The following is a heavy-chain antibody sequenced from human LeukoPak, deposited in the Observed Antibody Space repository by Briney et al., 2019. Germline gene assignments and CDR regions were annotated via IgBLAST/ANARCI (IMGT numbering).Heavy chain of an antibody. V-gene: IGHV3-30-3*01. CDR2: ISYDGSNK. J-gene: IGHJ4*02. Sequence: PGGSLRLSCAASGFTSSSYAMHWVRQAPGKGLEWVAVISYDGSNKYYADSVKGRFTISRDNSKNTLYLQMNSLRAEDTAVYYCARDGVYYYDSSGYAYYFDYWGQGTLVTVSS. CDR3: ARDGVYYYDSSGYAYYFDY. D-gene: IGHD3-22*01. CDR1: GFTSSSYA.